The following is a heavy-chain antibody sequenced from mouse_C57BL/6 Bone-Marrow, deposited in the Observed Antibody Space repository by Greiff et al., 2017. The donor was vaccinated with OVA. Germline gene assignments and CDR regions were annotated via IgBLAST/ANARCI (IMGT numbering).Heavy chain of an antibody. CDR2: IYPRSGNT. D-gene: IGHD2-3*01. J-gene: IGHJ2*01. Sequence: VQLQQSGAELARPGASVKLSCKASGYTFTSYGISWVKQRTGQGLEWIGEIYPRSGNTYYNEKFKGKATLTADKSSSTAYMELRSLTSEDSAVYFCARFNDLYYFDYWGKGTTLTVSS. CDR1: GYTFTSYG. V-gene: IGHV1-81*01. CDR3: ARFNDLYYFDY.